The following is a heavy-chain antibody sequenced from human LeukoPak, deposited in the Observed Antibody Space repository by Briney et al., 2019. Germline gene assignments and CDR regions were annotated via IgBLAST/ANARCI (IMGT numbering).Heavy chain of an antibody. CDR3: ARQSGYDYYFEY. CDR2: IYYSETT. CDR1: GGSISTYY. Sequence: SETLSLTCTVSGGSISTYYWSWIRQPPGKGLEWIGYIYYSETTNYNPSLKSRVTISVDTSKNQFSLKLSSVTAADTAVYYCARQSGYDYYFEYWGQGTLVTISS. J-gene: IGHJ4*02. V-gene: IGHV4-59*08. D-gene: IGHD5-12*01.